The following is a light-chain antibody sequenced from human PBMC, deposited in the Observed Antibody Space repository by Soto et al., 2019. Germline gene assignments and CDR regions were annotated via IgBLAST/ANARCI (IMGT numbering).Light chain of an antibody. J-gene: IGKJ1*01. CDR3: LQDYIYPWT. Sequence: AIQMTQSPSSLSASVGDRVTITCRASQGIRNDVGWYQQKPGKAPKLLIYAASTLQSGVPSRFSGSGSGTDFTRTISCLQPEDFATYYCLQDYIYPWTFGQGTKVEIK. V-gene: IGKV1-6*01. CDR2: AAS. CDR1: QGIRND.